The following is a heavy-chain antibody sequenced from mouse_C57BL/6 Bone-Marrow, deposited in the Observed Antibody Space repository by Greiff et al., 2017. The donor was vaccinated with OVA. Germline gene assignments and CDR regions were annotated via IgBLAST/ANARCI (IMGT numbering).Heavy chain of an antibody. D-gene: IGHD1-1*01. CDR2: IDPNSGGT. CDR3: ARCSHYGSSYWFAY. Sequence: QVHVKQSGAELVKPGASVKLSCKASGYTFTSYWMHWVKQRPGRGLEWIGRIDPNSGGTKYNEKFKSKATLTVDKPSSTAYMQLSSLTSEDSAVYYCARCSHYGSSYWFAYWGQGTLVTVSA. J-gene: IGHJ3*01. CDR1: GYTFTSYW. V-gene: IGHV1-72*01.